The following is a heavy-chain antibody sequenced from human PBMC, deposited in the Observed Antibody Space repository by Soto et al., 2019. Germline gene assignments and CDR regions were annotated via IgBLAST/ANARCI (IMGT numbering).Heavy chain of an antibody. V-gene: IGHV3-53*01. CDR1: GFTVSSNY. J-gene: IGHJ6*02. Sequence: GGSLRLSCSSSGFTVSSNYMSWVRQAPGKGLEWVSVIYSGGSTYYADSVKGRFTISRDNSKNTLYLQMNSLRAEDTAVYYCARDYGQLVPGARYYGMDVWGQGTTVTVSS. CDR3: ARDYGQLVPGARYYGMDV. CDR2: IYSGGST. D-gene: IGHD6-6*01.